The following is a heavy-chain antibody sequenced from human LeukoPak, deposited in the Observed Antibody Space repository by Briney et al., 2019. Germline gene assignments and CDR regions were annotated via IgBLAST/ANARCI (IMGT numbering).Heavy chain of an antibody. CDR1: GFTFSSYG. J-gene: IGHJ5*02. CDR2: IWYDGSNK. D-gene: IGHD2/OR15-2a*01. Sequence: GGSLRLSCAASGFTFSSYGMHWVRQAPGKGLEWVAVIWYDGSNKYYADSVKGRFTISRDNSKNTLYLQMNSLRAEDTAVYYCAREKIVLRENWFDPWGRGTLVTVSS. CDR3: AREKIVLRENWFDP. V-gene: IGHV3-33*01.